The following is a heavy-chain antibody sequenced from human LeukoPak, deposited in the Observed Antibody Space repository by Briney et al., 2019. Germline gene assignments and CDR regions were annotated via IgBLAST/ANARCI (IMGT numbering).Heavy chain of an antibody. J-gene: IGHJ4*02. CDR2: IKQDGSEK. CDR3: ARDKTRGLGYSYSKSGNYFDY. D-gene: IGHD5-18*01. V-gene: IGHV3-7*01. CDR1: GFTFSSYW. Sequence: QAGGSLRLSCAASGFTFSSYWMSWVRQAPGKGLEWVANIKQDGSEKYYVDSVKGRFTISRDNAKNSLYLQMNGLRAEDTAVYSCARDKTRGLGYSYSKSGNYFDYWGQGTLVTVSS.